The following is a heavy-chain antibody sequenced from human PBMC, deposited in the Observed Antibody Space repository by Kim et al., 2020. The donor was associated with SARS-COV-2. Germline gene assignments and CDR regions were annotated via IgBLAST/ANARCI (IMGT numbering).Heavy chain of an antibody. Sequence: SETLSLTCTVSGGSISTNAYYWGWIRQPPGKGLQWIGSIYYSGSSYYNPSLKSRVTLYVDTSKNQFSLKLTSVTAADTAVYYCARAYYDILTGYPPPGNLDSWGQGTLVTVSS. V-gene: IGHV4-39*01. D-gene: IGHD3-9*01. CDR1: GGSISTNAYY. CDR2: IYYSGSS. J-gene: IGHJ4*02. CDR3: ARAYYDILTGYPPPGNLDS.